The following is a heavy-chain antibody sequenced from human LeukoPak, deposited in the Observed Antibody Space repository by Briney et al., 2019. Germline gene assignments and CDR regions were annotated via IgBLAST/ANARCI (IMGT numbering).Heavy chain of an antibody. CDR3: ARLDGMGYFDRYLDP. CDR1: GFSFSNYT. Sequence: PGGSLRLSCAASGFSFSNYTMNWVRQAPGKALQWVSFISSSGTFAHYADSVKGRFTISRDNAKNSLYLQMSGLRVEDTAVYYCARLDGMGYFDRYLDPWGQGTLATVSS. D-gene: IGHD3-9*01. V-gene: IGHV3-21*01. J-gene: IGHJ5*02. CDR2: ISSSGTFA.